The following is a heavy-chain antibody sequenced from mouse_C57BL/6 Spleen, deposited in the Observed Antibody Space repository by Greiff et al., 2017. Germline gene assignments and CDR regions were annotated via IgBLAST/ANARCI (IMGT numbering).Heavy chain of an antibody. Sequence: QVQLQQSGAELVKPGASVKISCKASGYAFSSYWMNWVKQRPGKGLEWIGQIYPGDGDTNYNGKFKGKATLTADKSSSTAYMQLSSLTSEDSAVYFCARRHYYGSSYAMDYWGQGTSVTVSS. CDR1: GYAFSSYW. D-gene: IGHD1-1*01. CDR2: IYPGDGDT. V-gene: IGHV1-80*01. J-gene: IGHJ4*01. CDR3: ARRHYYGSSYAMDY.